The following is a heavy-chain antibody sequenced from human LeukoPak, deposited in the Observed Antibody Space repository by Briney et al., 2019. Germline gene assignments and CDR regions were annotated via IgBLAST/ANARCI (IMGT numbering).Heavy chain of an antibody. J-gene: IGHJ4*02. Sequence: TGGSLRLSCAASGFTFSSYGMHWVRQAPGKGLEWVAVIWYDGSNKYYADSVKGRFTISRDNAKNSVYLQMNSLRAEDAAVYYCARSGSRKYSPPGHWGQGTLVTVSS. CDR3: ARSGSRKYSPPGH. CDR1: GFTFSSYG. CDR2: IWYDGSNK. D-gene: IGHD6-6*01. V-gene: IGHV3-33*01.